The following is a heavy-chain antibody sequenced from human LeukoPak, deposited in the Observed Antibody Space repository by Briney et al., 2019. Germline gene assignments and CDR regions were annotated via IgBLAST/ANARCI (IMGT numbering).Heavy chain of an antibody. CDR2: ISSSGSTI. J-gene: IGHJ3*02. D-gene: IGHD3-9*01. V-gene: IGHV3-11*04. Sequence: GGSLRLSCAASGFTFSDYYMSWIRQAPGKGLEWVSYISSSGSTIYYADSVKGRFTISRDNAKNSLYLQMNSLRAEDTAVYYCARDYYDILTGYYSDAFGIWGQGTMVTVSS. CDR3: ARDYYDILTGYYSDAFGI. CDR1: GFTFSDYY.